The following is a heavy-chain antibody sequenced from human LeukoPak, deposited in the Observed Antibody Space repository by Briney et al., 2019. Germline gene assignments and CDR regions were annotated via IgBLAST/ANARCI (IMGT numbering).Heavy chain of an antibody. V-gene: IGHV3-15*01. J-gene: IGHJ4*02. CDR3: TTGAWIQLWLADY. Sequence: PGGSLRLSCAASGFTFTNAYMTWVRHAPGKGLEWVGLIKSKTDGGTADYAAPVKGRFTISRDDSKTTLYLQMNSLKAEDTAVYYCTTGAWIQLWLADYWGRGTLVTVSS. D-gene: IGHD5-18*01. CDR2: IKSKTDGGTA. CDR1: GFTFTNAY.